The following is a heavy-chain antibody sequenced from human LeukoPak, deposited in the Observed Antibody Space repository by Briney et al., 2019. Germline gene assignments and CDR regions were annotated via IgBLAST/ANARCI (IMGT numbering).Heavy chain of an antibody. Sequence: ASVKVSCKASGYTFTSYGISWVRQAPGQGLEWMGGIIPIFGTANYAQKFQGRVTITADESTSTAYMELSSLRSEDTAVYYCARAWELGDYFDYWGQGTLVTVSS. D-gene: IGHD7-27*01. V-gene: IGHV1-69*13. CDR1: GYTFTSYG. CDR2: IIPIFGTA. J-gene: IGHJ4*02. CDR3: ARAWELGDYFDY.